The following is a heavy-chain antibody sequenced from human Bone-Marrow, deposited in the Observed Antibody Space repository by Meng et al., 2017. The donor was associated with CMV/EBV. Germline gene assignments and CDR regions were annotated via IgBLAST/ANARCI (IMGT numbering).Heavy chain of an antibody. CDR2: INHSGST. D-gene: IGHD1-7*01. Sequence: SETLSLTCAVYGGSFSGYYWSWIRQPPGKGLEWIGEINHSGSTNYNPSLKSRVTISLDSSRNQFSLKLSSMTAADTALYYCATDHNWNYFDPWGQGTLVTVSS. CDR3: ATDHNWNYFDP. CDR1: GGSFSGYY. J-gene: IGHJ5*02. V-gene: IGHV4-34*01.